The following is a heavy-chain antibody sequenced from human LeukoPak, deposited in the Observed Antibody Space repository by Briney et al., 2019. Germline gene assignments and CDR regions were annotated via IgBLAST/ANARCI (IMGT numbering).Heavy chain of an antibody. CDR3: AKDQYRAAAGTFDY. CDR2: ISYDGSNK. CDR1: GFTFSSYG. V-gene: IGHV3-30*18. D-gene: IGHD6-13*01. Sequence: GGSLRLSCAASGFTFSSYGMHWVRQAPGKGLEWVAVISYDGSNKYYADSVKGRFTISRDNSKNTLYLQMNSLRAEDTAVYYCAKDQYRAAAGTFDYWGQGTLVTVSS. J-gene: IGHJ4*02.